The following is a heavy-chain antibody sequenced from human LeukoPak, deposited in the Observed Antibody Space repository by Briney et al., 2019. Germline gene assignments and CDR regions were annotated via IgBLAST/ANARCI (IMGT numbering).Heavy chain of an antibody. J-gene: IGHJ5*02. Sequence: SETLSLTCTVSGGSISSYYWSWIRQPPGKGLKWFGYIYYSGSTNYNPSLKSRVTISVDTPKNQFSLKLSSVTAADTAVYYCARGNSGYDYPPPGGFDPWGQGTLVTVSS. V-gene: IGHV4-59*01. CDR1: GGSISSYY. CDR3: ARGNSGYDYPPPGGFDP. CDR2: IYYSGST. D-gene: IGHD5-12*01.